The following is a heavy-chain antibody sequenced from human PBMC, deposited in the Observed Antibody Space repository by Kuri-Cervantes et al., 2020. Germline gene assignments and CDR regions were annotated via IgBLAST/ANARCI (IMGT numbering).Heavy chain of an antibody. J-gene: IGHJ4*02. CDR2: ISWNSGSI. V-gene: IGHV3-9*01. Sequence: LKISCAASGFTFDDYAMHWVRQAPGKGLEWVSGISWNSGSIGYADSVKGRFTISRDNAKNSLYLQMNSLRDEDTAVYYCAKDFYNYFDHWGQGTQVTVSS. D-gene: IGHD5-24*01. CDR3: AKDFYNYFDH. CDR1: GFTFDDYA.